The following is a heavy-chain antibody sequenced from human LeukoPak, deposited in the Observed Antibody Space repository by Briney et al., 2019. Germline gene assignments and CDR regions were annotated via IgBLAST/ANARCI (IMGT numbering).Heavy chain of an antibody. CDR1: GGSISSSSYH. CDR3: ARDLNYYDSSGYYNYFDY. Sequence: SETLSLTCTVSGGSISSSSYHWGWIRQPPGKGLEWIGSIYYSGSTYYNPSLKSRVTISVDTSKNQFSLKLSSVTAADTAVYYCARDLNYYDSSGYYNYFDYWGQGTLVTVSS. J-gene: IGHJ4*02. CDR2: IYYSGST. D-gene: IGHD3-22*01. V-gene: IGHV4-39*02.